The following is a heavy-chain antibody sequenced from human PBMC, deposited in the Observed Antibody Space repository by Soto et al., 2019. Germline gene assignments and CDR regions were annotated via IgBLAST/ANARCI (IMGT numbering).Heavy chain of an antibody. J-gene: IGHJ3*02. CDR2: IRSKANNYAT. Sequence: EVQLVESGGGLVQPGGSLKLSCAASGFTFSGSPMHWVRQASGKGLEWVGRIRSKANNYATSYAASAKGRFTISRDDSKNTAYLQMNSLQTQDTAVYYCTRRIKSYYLDAFDIWGQGTMVTVSS. CDR1: GFTFSGSP. CDR3: TRRIKSYYLDAFDI. D-gene: IGHD1-26*01. V-gene: IGHV3-73*02.